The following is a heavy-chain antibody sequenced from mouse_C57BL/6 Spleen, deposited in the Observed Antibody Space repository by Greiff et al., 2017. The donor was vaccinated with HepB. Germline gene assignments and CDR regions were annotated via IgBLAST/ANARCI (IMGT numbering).Heavy chain of an antibody. J-gene: IGHJ3*01. CDR2: INYDGSST. CDR1: GFTFSDYY. CDR3: ARDGGYEGFAY. D-gene: IGHD2-2*01. Sequence: EVMLVESEGGLVQPGSSMKLSCTASGFTFSDYYMAWVRQVPEKGLEWVANINYDGSSTYYLDSLKSRFIISRDNAKNILYLQMSSLKSEDTATYYCARDGGYEGFAYWGQGTLVTVSA. V-gene: IGHV5-16*01.